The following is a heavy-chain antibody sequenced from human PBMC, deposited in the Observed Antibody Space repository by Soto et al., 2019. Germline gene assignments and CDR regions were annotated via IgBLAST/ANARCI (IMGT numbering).Heavy chain of an antibody. V-gene: IGHV4-59*01. Sequence: SETLSLTCTVSGGSISSYYWSWIRQPPGKGLEWIGYIYYSGSTNYNPSLKSRVTISVDTSKNQFSLKRSSVTAADTAVYYCARDRRYSGYDTTVTNGRYYYGMDVWGQGTTVTVSS. J-gene: IGHJ6*02. D-gene: IGHD5-12*01. CDR1: GGSISSYY. CDR2: IYYSGST. CDR3: ARDRRYSGYDTTVTNGRYYYGMDV.